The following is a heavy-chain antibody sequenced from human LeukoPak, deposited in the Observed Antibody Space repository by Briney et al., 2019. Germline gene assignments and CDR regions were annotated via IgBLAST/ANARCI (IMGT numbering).Heavy chain of an antibody. J-gene: IGHJ5*02. CDR1: GFTFSSYC. CDR3: ARDGSPRDYDRGLNWFDP. D-gene: IGHD3-22*01. Sequence: GGSLRLSCAASGFTFSSYCMNWVRQAPGKGLEWVSSISSSRSYIYYADSVKGRFTISRDDAKNSLYLQMNSLRAEDTAVYYCARDGSPRDYDRGLNWFDPWGQGTLVTVSS. V-gene: IGHV3-21*01. CDR2: ISSSRSYI.